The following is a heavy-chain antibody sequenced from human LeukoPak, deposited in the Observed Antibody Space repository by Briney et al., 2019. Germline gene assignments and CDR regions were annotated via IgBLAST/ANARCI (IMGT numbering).Heavy chain of an antibody. J-gene: IGHJ2*01. CDR3: AGSDTTGYSPREWDYWYFDL. CDR1: GVTFSSYS. CDR2: ISSGTTYI. D-gene: IGHD3-9*01. Sequence: PGGSLRLSCAASGVTFSSYSMHWVRQAPGKGLEWVSSISSGTTYIYYADSVKGRFTISRDNAKNSLHLQMSSLRAEDTAVYFCAGSDTTGYSPREWDYWYFDLWGRGTLVTVSS. V-gene: IGHV3-21*01.